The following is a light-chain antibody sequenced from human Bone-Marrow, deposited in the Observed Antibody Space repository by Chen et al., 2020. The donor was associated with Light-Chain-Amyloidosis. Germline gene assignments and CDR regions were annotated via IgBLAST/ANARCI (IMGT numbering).Light chain of an antibody. V-gene: IGLV2-11*01. CDR2: DVN. CDR1: SSDVGAYTY. J-gene: IGLJ3*02. Sequence: QSALTQPRSVSGSLGRSVTISCTGTSSDVGAYTYVSWYQQHPGKAPKLIIYDVNKRPSGVPDRFSGSPSGRTASLSISRPQADDESDYFCSSYAGTYTWVFGGGTKLPVL. CDR3: SSYAGTYTWV.